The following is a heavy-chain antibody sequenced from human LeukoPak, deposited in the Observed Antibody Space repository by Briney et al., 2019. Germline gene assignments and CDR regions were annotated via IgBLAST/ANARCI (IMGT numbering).Heavy chain of an antibody. J-gene: IGHJ6*02. CDR3: ARERLGATLPPYGMDV. Sequence: ASVKVSCKASGYTFTSYDINWVRQATGQGLEWMGWMNPNSGGTNYAQKFQGRVTMTRDTSISTAYMELSRLRSDDTAVYYCARERLGATLPPYGMDVWGQGTTVTVSS. V-gene: IGHV1-2*02. CDR2: MNPNSGGT. CDR1: GYTFTSYD. D-gene: IGHD1-26*01.